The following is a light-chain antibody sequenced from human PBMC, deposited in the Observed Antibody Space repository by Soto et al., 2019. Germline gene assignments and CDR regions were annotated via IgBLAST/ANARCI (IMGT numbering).Light chain of an antibody. CDR2: DAS. CDR1: QSVSTY. V-gene: IGKV3-11*01. Sequence: VLTQSPSTLSLSPGERATLSCRASQSVSTYLAWYQQKPGQAPRLLIYDASNRATGIPARFSGSGSGTDFTLTISSLEPEEFAIYYCQQRINWPPVTFGGGTKVESK. CDR3: QQRINWPPVT. J-gene: IGKJ4*01.